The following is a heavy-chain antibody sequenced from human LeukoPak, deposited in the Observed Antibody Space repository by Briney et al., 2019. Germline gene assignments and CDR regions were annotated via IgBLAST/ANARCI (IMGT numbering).Heavy chain of an antibody. CDR2: INHSGGT. J-gene: IGHJ4*02. V-gene: IGHV4-34*01. Sequence: SETLSLTCAVYGVSFSGYYWSWIRQPPGKGLEWIGEINHSGGTNYNPSLKSRVTISVDTSKNQFSLKLSSVTAADTAVYYCARGAPTGTPYYCDSSGWNYFDYWGQGTLVTVSS. D-gene: IGHD3-22*01. CDR3: ARGAPTGTPYYCDSSGWNYFDY. CDR1: GVSFSGYY.